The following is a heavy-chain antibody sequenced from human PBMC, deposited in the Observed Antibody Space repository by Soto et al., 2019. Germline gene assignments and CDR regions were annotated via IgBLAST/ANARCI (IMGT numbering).Heavy chain of an antibody. V-gene: IGHV1-69*13. CDR1: GGTFSSYA. J-gene: IGHJ4*02. CDR2: IIPIFGTA. CDR3: ARSTDYGAHLDY. D-gene: IGHD3-16*01. Sequence: SVKVSCKASGGTFSSYAISWVRQAPGQGLEWMGGIIPIFGTANYAQKFQGRVTITADESTSTAYMELGSLRSEDTAVYYCARSTDYGAHLDYWGQGTLVTVSS.